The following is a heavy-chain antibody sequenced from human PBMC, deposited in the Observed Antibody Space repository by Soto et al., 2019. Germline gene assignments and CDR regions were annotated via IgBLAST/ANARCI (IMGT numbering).Heavy chain of an antibody. J-gene: IGHJ4*02. CDR1: GYSFTSFW. CDR2: IYPGDSDT. CDR3: ARQDVFLYLDY. D-gene: IGHD3-16*01. V-gene: IGHV5-51*01. Sequence: PVESMKISCKGSGYSFTSFWIGWVLQMPGKGLEWMGIIYPGDSDTRYSPSFQGQVTISADKSISTAYLQWSSLKASDTAMYYCARQDVFLYLDYWGQGTLVTVSS.